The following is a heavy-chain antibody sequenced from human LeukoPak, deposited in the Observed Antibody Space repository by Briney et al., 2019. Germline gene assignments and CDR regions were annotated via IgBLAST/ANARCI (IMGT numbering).Heavy chain of an antibody. CDR2: INHSGST. J-gene: IGHJ6*03. D-gene: IGHD6-13*01. CDR1: GGSFSGYY. Sequence: SETLSLTCAVYGGSFSGYYWSWIRQPPGKGLEWIGEINHSGSTNYNPSLKSRVTISVDTSKNQFSLKLSSVTAADTAVYYCARRAYSSSWFIDYYYYMDVWGKGTTVTISS. V-gene: IGHV4-34*01. CDR3: ARRAYSSSWFIDYYYYMDV.